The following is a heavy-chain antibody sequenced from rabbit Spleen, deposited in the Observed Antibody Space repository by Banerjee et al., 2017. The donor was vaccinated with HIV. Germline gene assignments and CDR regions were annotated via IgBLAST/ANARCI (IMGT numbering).Heavy chain of an antibody. Sequence: QSLEESGGDLVKPGASLTLTCTASGIDFSTYYYMCWVRQAPGKGLEWIACIYAGSSGSTYYATWAKGRFTISKTSSTTVTLQMTSLTAADTATYFCARYQAYDDGNGLDLWGPGTLVTVS. CDR1: GIDFSTYYY. V-gene: IGHV1S40*01. CDR2: IYAGSSGST. J-gene: IGHJ4*01. CDR3: ARYQAYDDGNGLDL. D-gene: IGHD6-1*01.